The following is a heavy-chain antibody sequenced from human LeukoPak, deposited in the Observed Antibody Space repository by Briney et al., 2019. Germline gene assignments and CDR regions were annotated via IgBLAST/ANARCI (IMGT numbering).Heavy chain of an antibody. CDR1: DFSVGSNY. Sequence: GGSLRLSCAAFDFSVGSNYMTWVRQAPGKGLEWVSLIYSGGSTYYADSVKGRFTISRDNSKNTLYLQMNSLRAEDTAVYYCAKGQGAHNGWGQGTLVTVSS. J-gene: IGHJ4*02. CDR2: IYSGGST. D-gene: IGHD4/OR15-4a*01. CDR3: AKGQGAHNG. V-gene: IGHV3-53*01.